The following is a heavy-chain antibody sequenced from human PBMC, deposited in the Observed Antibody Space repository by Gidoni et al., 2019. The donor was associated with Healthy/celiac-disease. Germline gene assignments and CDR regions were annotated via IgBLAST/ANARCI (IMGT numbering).Heavy chain of an antibody. J-gene: IGHJ6*02. V-gene: IGHV4-34*01. CDR2: INHSGST. D-gene: IGHD2-2*01. CDR1: GGSFSGYY. Sequence: QVQLQQWGAGLLKPSETLSLTCAVYGGSFSGYYWSWIRQPPGKGLEWIGEINHSGSTNYNPSLKSRVTISVDTSKNQFSLKLSSVTAADTAVYYCARGFKDQLLPYYYYYGMDVWGQGTTVTVSS. CDR3: ARGFKDQLLPYYYYYGMDV.